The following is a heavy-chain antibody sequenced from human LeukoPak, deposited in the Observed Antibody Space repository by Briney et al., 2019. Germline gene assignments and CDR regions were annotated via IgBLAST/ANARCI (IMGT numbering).Heavy chain of an antibody. D-gene: IGHD6-13*01. Sequence: ASEKVSCKASGYTFTDYYMHWVRQAPGQGLEWMGWINLNSGVTRYTQKFQGGVTMTRDTSISTAYMELSRLTSDDTAVYYCARDSATATGFAADYWGQGTLVTVSS. J-gene: IGHJ4*02. CDR3: ARDSATATGFAADY. CDR1: GYTFTDYY. V-gene: IGHV1-2*02. CDR2: INLNSGVT.